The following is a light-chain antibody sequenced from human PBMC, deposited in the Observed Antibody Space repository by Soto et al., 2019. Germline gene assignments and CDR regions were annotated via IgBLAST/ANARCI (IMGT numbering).Light chain of an antibody. CDR3: QQYKDWPPLT. Sequence: EIVMTQSPATLSVSPGERATLSCRASQSVSSSLAWYQQKSGQAPRLLMYGASTRATGIPARFSGSGSGTEFTLTISSLQSEDFAVYYCQQYKDWPPLTFGQGTKVEIK. CDR2: GAS. CDR1: QSVSSS. V-gene: IGKV3-15*01. J-gene: IGKJ1*01.